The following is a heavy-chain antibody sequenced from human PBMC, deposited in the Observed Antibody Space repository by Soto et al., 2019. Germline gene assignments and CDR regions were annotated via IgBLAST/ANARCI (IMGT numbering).Heavy chain of an antibody. CDR3: AKKGYYPSGRINLFDS. CDR2: IYPGGGT. J-gene: IGHJ4*02. V-gene: IGHV4-38-2*01. Sequence: SETLTLPCPVAGHSIKSDYYSGWIRQPPGKGLEWIGSIYPGGGTYYNPSLKSRVTISIDTSKNQFSLRLTSVTAADTAMYYCAKKGYYPSGRINLFDSWGQGNLVTFSS. D-gene: IGHD3-10*01. CDR1: GHSIKSDYY.